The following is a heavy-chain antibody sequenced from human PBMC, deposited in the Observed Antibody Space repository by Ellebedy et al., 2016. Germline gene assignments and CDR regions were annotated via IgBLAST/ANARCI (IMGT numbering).Heavy chain of an antibody. Sequence: SETLSLTCTVSGGSISSTTFYWGWIRQPPGKGLEWIGNIFYSGGTYYNPSLKSRVTMSVDTSKNQFSLKLSSVTAADTAVYNCARLRAGTAVVSYWYFDLWGRGSLVTVSS. CDR3: ARLRAGTAVVSYWYFDL. CDR2: IFYSGGT. J-gene: IGHJ2*01. D-gene: IGHD4-23*01. V-gene: IGHV4-39*01. CDR1: GGSISSTTFY.